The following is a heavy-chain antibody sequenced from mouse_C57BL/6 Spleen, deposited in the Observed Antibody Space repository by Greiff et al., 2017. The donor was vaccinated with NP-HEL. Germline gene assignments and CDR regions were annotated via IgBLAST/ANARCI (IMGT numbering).Heavy chain of an antibody. V-gene: IGHV1-22*01. Sequence: VQLKQSGPELVKPGASVKMSCKASGYTFTDYNMHWVKQSHGKSLEWIGYINPNNGGTSYNQKFKGKATLTVNKSSSTAYMELRSLTSEDSAVYDCARSKLGPYYYAMDYWGQGTSVTVSS. CDR1: GYTFTDYN. CDR3: ARSKLGPYYYAMDY. CDR2: INPNNGGT. D-gene: IGHD4-1*01. J-gene: IGHJ4*01.